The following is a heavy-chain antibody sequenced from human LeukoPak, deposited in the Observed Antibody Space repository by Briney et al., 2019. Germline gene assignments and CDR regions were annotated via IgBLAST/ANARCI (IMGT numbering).Heavy chain of an antibody. CDR1: GFTFSLYE. V-gene: IGHV3-48*03. D-gene: IGHD4-23*01. CDR2: ISSSGSTI. CDR3: ARAYAGTLFY. Sequence: GGSLRLSCAASGFTFSLYEMNWVRQAPGKGLEWVSYISSSGSTIYYADSVKGRFTISRDNAKNSLYLQMNSLRAEDTAVYYCARAYAGTLFYWGQGTLVTVSS. J-gene: IGHJ4*02.